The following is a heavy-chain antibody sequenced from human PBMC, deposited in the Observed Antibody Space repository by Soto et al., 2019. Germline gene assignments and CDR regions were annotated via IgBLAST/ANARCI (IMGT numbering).Heavy chain of an antibody. CDR2: IIPIFGTA. D-gene: IGHD3-22*01. CDR1: GDTFSSYA. CDR3: ARDGSGYRSRTSPMDV. V-gene: IGHV1-69*01. J-gene: IGHJ6*02. Sequence: QVQLVQSGAEVKKPGSSVKVSCKASGDTFSSYAISWVRQAPGQGLEWMGGIIPIFGTANYAQKFQGRVTITADESTSTAYMELSRLRSEDTAVYYCARDGSGYRSRTSPMDVWGQGNTVTVSS.